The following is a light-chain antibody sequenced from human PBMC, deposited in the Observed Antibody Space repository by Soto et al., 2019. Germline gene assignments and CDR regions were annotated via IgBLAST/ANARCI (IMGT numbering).Light chain of an antibody. V-gene: IGLV2-14*04. J-gene: IGLJ2*01. CDR1: SSDVGGYNY. Sequence: NSSDVGGYNYVSWYQQHPGKAPKLMIYDVSNRPSGVSNRFSGSKSGNTASLTISGLQAEDEADYSCSSYTSARTLDVVIGRGTTVTVL. CDR2: DVS. CDR3: SSYTSARTLDVV.